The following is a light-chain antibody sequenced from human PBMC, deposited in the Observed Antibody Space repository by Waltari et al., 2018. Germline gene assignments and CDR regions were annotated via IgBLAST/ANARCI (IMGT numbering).Light chain of an antibody. J-gene: IGLJ2*01. Sequence: QSALTQPASVSGSPGQSIAISCTGTSSDVGGYTSVSWYQQHPGKVPKLVIYDVSNRPSGVSTRFSGLQADDEADYYCSSFTRATTLIFGGGTKLTVL. CDR1: SSDVGGYTS. CDR2: DVS. CDR3: SSFTRATTLI. V-gene: IGLV2-14*03.